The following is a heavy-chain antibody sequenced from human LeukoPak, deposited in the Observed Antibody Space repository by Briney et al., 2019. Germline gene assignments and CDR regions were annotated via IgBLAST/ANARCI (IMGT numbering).Heavy chain of an antibody. CDR3: AKVGGYDILTGFSATLHFDY. J-gene: IGHJ4*02. V-gene: IGHV3-23*01. Sequence: GGSLRLSYAASGFTFSSYAMSWVRQAPGKGLEWVPAISGSGGSTYYADSVKGRFTISRDNSKNTLFLRMSSLRAEDTAVYFCAKVGGYDILTGFSATLHFDYWGQGTLVTVSS. CDR1: GFTFSSYA. CDR2: ISGSGGST. D-gene: IGHD3-9*01.